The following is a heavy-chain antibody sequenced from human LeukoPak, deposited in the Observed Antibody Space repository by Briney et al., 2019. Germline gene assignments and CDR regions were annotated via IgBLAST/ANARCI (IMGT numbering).Heavy chain of an antibody. V-gene: IGHV3-21*01. Sequence: GGSLRLSCAASGFTFSSYSMNWVRQAPGKGLEWVSSISSSSSYIYYADSVKGRFTISRDNAKNSLYLQMNSLRAEDTAVYYCARDRGDFWSGYTEYYYYYMDVWGKGTTVTVSS. CDR1: GFTFSSYS. CDR2: ISSSSSYI. D-gene: IGHD3-3*01. CDR3: ARDRGDFWSGYTEYYYYYMDV. J-gene: IGHJ6*03.